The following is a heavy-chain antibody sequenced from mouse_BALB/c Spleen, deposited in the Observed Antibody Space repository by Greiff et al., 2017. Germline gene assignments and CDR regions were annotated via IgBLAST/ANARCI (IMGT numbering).Heavy chain of an antibody. J-gene: IGHJ3*01. CDR3: TRYRSFIAY. Sequence: VQLQQSGTVLARPGASVKMSCKASGYTFTSYWMHWVKQRPGQGLEWIGAIYPGNSDTSYNQKFKGKAKLTAVTSTSTAYMELISLTNEDSAVYYCTRYRSFIAYWGQGTLVTVSA. CDR2: IYPGNSDT. CDR1: GYTFTSYW. V-gene: IGHV1-5*01. D-gene: IGHD2-14*01.